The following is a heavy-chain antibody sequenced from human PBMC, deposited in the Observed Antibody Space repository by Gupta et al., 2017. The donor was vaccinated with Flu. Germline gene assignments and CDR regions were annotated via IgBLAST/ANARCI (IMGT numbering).Heavy chain of an antibody. V-gene: IGHV3-9*01. J-gene: IGHJ4*02. CDR2: ISWNSGDT. D-gene: IGHD5-18*01. CDR3: AKDNTALANHYFDY. Sequence: EVQLVESGGGLVQPGRSLRLSCVASGFSFGDYGMPWVRQAPGKGLEWVSSISWNSGDTDYADSVKGRFTISRDNANNSLYLHMNSLRPEDTALYYCAKDNTALANHYFDYWGQGTLVTVSS. CDR1: GFSFGDYG.